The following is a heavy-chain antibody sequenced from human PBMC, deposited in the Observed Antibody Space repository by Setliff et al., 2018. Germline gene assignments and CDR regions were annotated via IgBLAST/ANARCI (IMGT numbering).Heavy chain of an antibody. CDR2: IYYSGST. CDR3: ARGGDSGSYFLANHDACDI. D-gene: IGHD1-26*01. CDR1: GGSISSGGYY. J-gene: IGHJ3*02. Sequence: KPSETLSLTCTVSGGSISSGGYYWSWIRQHPGKGLEWIGYIYYSGSTYYNPSLKSRVTISVDTSKNQFSLKLSSVTAADTAVYYCARGGDSGSYFLANHDACDIWGQGTMVTVSS. V-gene: IGHV4-31*03.